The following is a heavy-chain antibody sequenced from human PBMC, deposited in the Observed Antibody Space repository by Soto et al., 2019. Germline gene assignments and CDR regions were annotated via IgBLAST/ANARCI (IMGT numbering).Heavy chain of an antibody. D-gene: IGHD3-16*02. J-gene: IGHJ6*02. V-gene: IGHV3-30-3*01. CDR1: GFTFSSYA. CDR3: ARDKKIYDYVWGSYRHFRGMDV. CDR2: ISYDGSNK. Sequence: PGGSLRLSCAASGFTFSSYAMHWVRQAPGKGLEWVAVISYDGSNKYYADSVKGRFTISRDNSKNTLYLQMNSLRAEDTAVYYCARDKKIYDYVWGSYRHFRGMDVWGQGTTVTVSS.